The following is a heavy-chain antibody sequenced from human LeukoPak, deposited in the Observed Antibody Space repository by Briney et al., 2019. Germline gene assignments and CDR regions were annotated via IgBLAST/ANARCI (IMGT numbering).Heavy chain of an antibody. CDR1: GYTFTGYY. V-gene: IGHV1-8*02. CDR3: ARVLYLNYDSSGYYRWAFDY. Sequence: ASVKVSCKASGYTFTGYYIHWVRQAPGQGLEWMGWMNPNSGNTGYAQKFQGRVTMTRNTSISTAYMELSSLRSEDTAVYYCARVLYLNYDSSGYYRWAFDYWGQGTLVTVSS. D-gene: IGHD3-22*01. J-gene: IGHJ4*02. CDR2: MNPNSGNT.